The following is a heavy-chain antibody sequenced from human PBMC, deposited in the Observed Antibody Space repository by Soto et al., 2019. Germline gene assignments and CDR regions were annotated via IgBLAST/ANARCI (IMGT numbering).Heavy chain of an antibody. CDR2: ISSSGSTI. J-gene: IGHJ6*03. Sequence: GGSLRLSCAASGFTFSDYYMSWIRQAPGKGLEWVSYISSSGSTIYYADSVKGRFTISRDNAKNSLYLQMNSLRAEDTAVYYCARVDAVPAVTPHYYYYMDVWGKGTTVTVSS. V-gene: IGHV3-11*01. D-gene: IGHD2-2*01. CDR1: GFTFSDYY. CDR3: ARVDAVPAVTPHYYYYMDV.